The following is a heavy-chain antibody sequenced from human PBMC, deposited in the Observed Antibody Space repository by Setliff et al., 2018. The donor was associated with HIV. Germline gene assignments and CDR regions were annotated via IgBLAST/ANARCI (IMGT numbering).Heavy chain of an antibody. CDR3: ARGGNSRAAWFDS. D-gene: IGHD6-6*01. Sequence: SETLSLTCVVYGGSFGGYYWSWIRQPPGKGLEWIGEINHHKHTNYNPSLKSRVTLSLDNSKNQFSLKLTSVTAADTAVYYCARGGNSRAAWFDSWGQGTLVTVSS. CDR2: INHHKHT. J-gene: IGHJ5*01. V-gene: IGHV4-34*01. CDR1: GGSFGGYY.